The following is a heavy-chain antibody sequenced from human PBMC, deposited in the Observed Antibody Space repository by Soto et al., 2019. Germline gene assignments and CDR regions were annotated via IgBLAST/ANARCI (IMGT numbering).Heavy chain of an antibody. V-gene: IGHV4-4*07. D-gene: IGHD2-15*01. CDR2: THISGTT. Sequence: SETLSLTCTVSGGSMNAHFWSWIRQSAGKGLEWIGHTHISGTTTYNPSLKSRITMSMDPPKNQLSLKLTSVTAADTAVYYCARINGGSPDFWGQGTLVTVSS. CDR1: GGSMNAHF. CDR3: ARINGGSPDF. J-gene: IGHJ4*02.